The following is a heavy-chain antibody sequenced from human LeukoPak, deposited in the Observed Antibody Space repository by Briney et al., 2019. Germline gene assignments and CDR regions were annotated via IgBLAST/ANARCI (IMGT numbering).Heavy chain of an antibody. Sequence: ASVKVSCKASGGTFSSYAISWVRQAPGQGLEWMGGIIPIFGTANYAQKFQGRVTITADESTSTAYMELSSLRSEDTAVYYCGRTTADYVYYGMDVWGQGTTVTVSS. D-gene: IGHD4-17*01. V-gene: IGHV1-69*13. J-gene: IGHJ6*02. CDR2: IIPIFGTA. CDR1: GGTFSSYA. CDR3: GRTTADYVYYGMDV.